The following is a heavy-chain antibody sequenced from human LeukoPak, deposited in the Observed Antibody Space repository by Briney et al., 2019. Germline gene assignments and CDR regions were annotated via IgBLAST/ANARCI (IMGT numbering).Heavy chain of an antibody. Sequence: GASVKVSCKASGYTFTGYYMHWVRQAPGQGLEWMGRINPNNGGTNYAQKFQGRVTMTRDTSISTAYMELSRLRSDDTAVYYCARYSSSWYGGCDYWGQGTLVTVSS. D-gene: IGHD6-13*01. CDR3: ARYSSSWYGGCDY. J-gene: IGHJ4*02. CDR2: INPNNGGT. CDR1: GYTFTGYY. V-gene: IGHV1-2*06.